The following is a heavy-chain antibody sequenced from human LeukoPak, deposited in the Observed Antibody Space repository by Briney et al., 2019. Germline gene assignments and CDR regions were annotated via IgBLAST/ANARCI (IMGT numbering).Heavy chain of an antibody. CDR1: GFMFSSYG. CDR2: IWYDGSNK. D-gene: IGHD2-15*01. V-gene: IGHV3-33*01. Sequence: GGSLRLSCAASGFMFSSYGIHWVRQAPGKGLEWVAVIWYDGSNKYYTDSVKGRFTISRDNSKNTLYLQMNSLRAKDTAVYYCARGERYCSGGSCSFIPFDYWGQETLVTVSS. J-gene: IGHJ4*02. CDR3: ARGERYCSGGSCSFIPFDY.